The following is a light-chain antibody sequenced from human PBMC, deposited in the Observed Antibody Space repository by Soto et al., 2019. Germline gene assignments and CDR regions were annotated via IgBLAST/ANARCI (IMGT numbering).Light chain of an antibody. J-gene: IGKJ4*01. CDR2: GAS. CDR3: QQYNKWPVT. V-gene: IGKV3-15*01. Sequence: EIVMTQSPATLSVSPGERATLSCRASQSVSSNLAWYQQKPGQAPRLLIYGASTRATAIPARFSGSGSGTEFTLTISSLHSEDFAVYYCQQYNKWPVTFGGGTKVEIK. CDR1: QSVSSN.